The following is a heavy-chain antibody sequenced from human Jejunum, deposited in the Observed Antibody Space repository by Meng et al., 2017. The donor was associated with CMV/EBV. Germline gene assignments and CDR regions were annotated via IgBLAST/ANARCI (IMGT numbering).Heavy chain of an antibody. CDR2: ISDSADIT. V-gene: IGHV3-23*01. CDR1: GFTFSTYA. J-gene: IGHJ4*02. CDR3: SKDSAPYNGDFDY. Sequence: EAQLLVSEGACVQPGGAPGLSCAASGFTFSTYAMSWVRQAPGKGLEWVSGISDSADITYYADSVKGRFTVTRDNSKNTLYLQMNILRAEDTAVYYCSKDSAPYNGDFDYWGQGTLVTVSS. D-gene: IGHD1-1*01.